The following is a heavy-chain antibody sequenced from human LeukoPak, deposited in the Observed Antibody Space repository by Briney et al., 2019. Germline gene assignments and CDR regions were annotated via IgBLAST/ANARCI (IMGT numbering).Heavy chain of an antibody. J-gene: IGHJ4*02. CDR3: ARAHDYVWGSYRSLYDY. CDR1: GYTFTGYY. V-gene: IGHV1-2*02. CDR2: INLNSGGT. D-gene: IGHD3-16*02. Sequence: ASVQVSCKASGYTFTGYYMHWVRQAPGQGLEWMGWINLNSGGTNYAQKFQGRVTMTRDTSISTAYMELSRLRSDDTAVYYCARAHDYVWGSYRSLYDYWGQGTLVTVSS.